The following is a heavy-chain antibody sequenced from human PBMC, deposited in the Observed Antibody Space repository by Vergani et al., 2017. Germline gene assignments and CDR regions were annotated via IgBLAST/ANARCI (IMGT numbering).Heavy chain of an antibody. J-gene: IGHJ4*02. CDR1: GFTFSSYS. CDR2: ISSSSSTI. CDR3: ARDQGAMGELLILDD. V-gene: IGHV3-48*01. Sequence: EVQLVEPGGGLVQPGGSLRPSCAAPGFTFSSYSMNWARQGPGKGLEWVSYISSSSSTIYYADSVKGRFTISRDNAKNSLYLQMNSLRAEDTAVYYCARDQGAMGELLILDDWGQGTLVTVSS. D-gene: IGHD1-26*01.